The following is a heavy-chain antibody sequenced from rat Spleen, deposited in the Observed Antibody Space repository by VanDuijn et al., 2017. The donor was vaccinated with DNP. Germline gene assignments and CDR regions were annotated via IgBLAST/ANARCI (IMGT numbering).Heavy chain of an antibody. V-gene: IGHV5-22*01. CDR3: ARDPGGYYVMDA. J-gene: IGHJ4*01. Sequence: EVQLVESGGGLVQPGRSLKLSCAASGFTFSDYYMAWVRQAPKKGLEWVASISYEGSSTYYGDSVKGRFTISRDNAKSTLYLQMNSLRSEDTATYYCARDPGGYYVMDAWGQGASVTVSS. CDR2: ISYEGSST. CDR1: GFTFSDYY. D-gene: IGHD1-4*01.